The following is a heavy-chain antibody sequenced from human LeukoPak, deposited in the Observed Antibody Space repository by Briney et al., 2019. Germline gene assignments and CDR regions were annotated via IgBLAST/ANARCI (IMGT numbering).Heavy chain of an antibody. CDR2: IIPIFGTA. V-gene: IGHV1-69*01. CDR1: GGTFSSYA. J-gene: IGHJ6*02. Sequence: SVKVSYKASGGTFSSYAISWVRQAPGQGLEWMGGIIPIFGTANYAQKFQGRVTITADESTSTAYMELSSLRSEDTAVYYCARYGGHSYGYEVYYGMDVWGQGTTVTVSS. D-gene: IGHD5-18*01. CDR3: ARYGGHSYGYEVYYGMDV.